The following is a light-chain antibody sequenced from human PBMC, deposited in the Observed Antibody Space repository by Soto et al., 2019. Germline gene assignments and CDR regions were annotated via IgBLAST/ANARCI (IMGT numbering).Light chain of an antibody. J-gene: IGKJ1*01. Sequence: PSALSQSAGDRVTITWRASQGISTYLNWYQQKPGKAPKLLIYEASSLESGVPSRFSGSGSGTEFTLTISSLQPDDFATYYCQQYNSYPWTFGQGTKVDIK. CDR2: EAS. CDR3: QQYNSYPWT. V-gene: IGKV1-5*03. CDR1: QGISTY.